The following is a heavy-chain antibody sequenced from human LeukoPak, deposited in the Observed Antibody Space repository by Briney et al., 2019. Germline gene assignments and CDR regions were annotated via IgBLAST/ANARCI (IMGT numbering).Heavy chain of an antibody. CDR2: IIPIFGTA. D-gene: IGHD5-24*01. V-gene: IGHV1-69*05. CDR1: GGTFSGYA. CDR3: ARESIEMATGLSY. J-gene: IGHJ4*02. Sequence: GASVKVSCKASGGTFSGYAISWVRQAPGQGREWMGRIIPIFGTANYAQKFQGRVTITTDESTSTAYMELSSLRSEDTAVYYCARESIEMATGLSYWGQGTLVTVSS.